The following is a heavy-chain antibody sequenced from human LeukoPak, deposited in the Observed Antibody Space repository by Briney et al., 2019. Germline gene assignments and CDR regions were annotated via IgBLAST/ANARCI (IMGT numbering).Heavy chain of an antibody. V-gene: IGHV1-8*03. CDR2: MNPNSGNT. CDR1: GYTFISYD. D-gene: IGHD2-15*01. J-gene: IGHJ3*01. CDR3: ARERGGSRGFDY. Sequence: ASVKVSCKASGYTFISYDINWVRQATGQGLEWMGWMNPNSGNTGYAQKFQGRVTITADESTSTAYMELSSLRSEDTAVYYCARERGGSRGFDYWGQGTMVTVSS.